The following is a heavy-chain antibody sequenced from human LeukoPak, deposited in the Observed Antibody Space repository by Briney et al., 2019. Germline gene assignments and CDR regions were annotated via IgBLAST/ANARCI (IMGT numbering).Heavy chain of an antibody. Sequence: GGSLRLSCTASGITFSNYAMNWVRQAPGKGLEWVSIINGHGDSTNYADSVKGRFTISRDNAKNSLYLQMNSLRAEDTAVYYCAVSTKSSGWYGAFDIWGQGTMVTVSS. V-gene: IGHV3-23*01. CDR3: AVSTKSSGWYGAFDI. CDR1: GITFSNYA. D-gene: IGHD6-19*01. J-gene: IGHJ3*02. CDR2: INGHGDST.